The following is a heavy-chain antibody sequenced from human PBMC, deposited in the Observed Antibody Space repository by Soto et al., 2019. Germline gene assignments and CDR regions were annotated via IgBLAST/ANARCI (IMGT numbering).Heavy chain of an antibody. CDR2: INAGNGNT. J-gene: IGHJ5*02. V-gene: IGHV1-3*01. D-gene: IGHD3-16*01. Sequence: XVKVSCSASGYTFTSYAMHWVRQAPGQRLEWMGWINAGNGNTKYSQKFQGRVTITRDTSASTAYMELSSMRSEDTAVYYCARGYGGPIGWFDPWGQGTLVTV. CDR3: ARGYGGPIGWFDP. CDR1: GYTFTSYA.